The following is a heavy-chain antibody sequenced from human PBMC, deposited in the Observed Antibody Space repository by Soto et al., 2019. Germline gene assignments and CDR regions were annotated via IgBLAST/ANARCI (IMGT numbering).Heavy chain of an antibody. D-gene: IGHD5-18*01. Sequence: GGSLRLSCAASGFTFSSYSMNWVRQAPGKGLEWVSSISSSSSYIYYADSVKGRFTISRDNAKNSLYLQMNSLRAEDTAVYYCARDPSYSYGFFDYWGQGTLVTVSS. V-gene: IGHV3-21*01. CDR1: GFTFSSYS. CDR2: ISSSSSYI. J-gene: IGHJ4*02. CDR3: ARDPSYSYGFFDY.